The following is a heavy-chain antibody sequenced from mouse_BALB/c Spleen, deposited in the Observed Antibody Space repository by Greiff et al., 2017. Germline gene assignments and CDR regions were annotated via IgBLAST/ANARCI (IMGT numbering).Heavy chain of an antibody. D-gene: IGHD2-10*01. J-gene: IGHJ4*01. Sequence: LQQPGSELVRPGASVKLSCKASGYTFTSYWMHWVKQRHGQGLEWIGNIYPGSGSTNYDEKFKSKGTLTVDTSSSTAYMHLSSLTSEDSAVYYCTTAYYGMAMDYWGQGTSVTGSS. CDR1: GYTFTSYW. CDR3: TTAYYGMAMDY. V-gene: IGHV1S22*01. CDR2: IYPGSGST.